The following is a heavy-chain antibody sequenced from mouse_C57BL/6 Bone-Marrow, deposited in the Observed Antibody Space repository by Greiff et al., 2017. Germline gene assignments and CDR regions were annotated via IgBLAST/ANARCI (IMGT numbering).Heavy chain of an antibody. D-gene: IGHD2-4*01. CDR2: IDPETGGT. J-gene: IGHJ3*01. V-gene: IGHV1-15*01. CDR3: TRRDYDPFAY. CDR1: GYTFTDYE. Sequence: QVQLQQSGAELVRPGASVTLSCKASGYTFTDYEMHWVKQTPVHGLEWIGAIDPETGGTAYNQKFKGKDILTADKSSSTAYMELRSLTSEDSAVYYCTRRDYDPFAYWGQGTLVTVSA.